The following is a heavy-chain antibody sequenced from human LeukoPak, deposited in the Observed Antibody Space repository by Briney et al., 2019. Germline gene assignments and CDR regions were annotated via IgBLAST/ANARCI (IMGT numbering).Heavy chain of an antibody. CDR1: GASITDYY. Sequence: PSETLSLTCSVSGASITDYYWSWIRQPPAKGLEWIGYIYYSGSPNYNPSLKSRVTISVDTSKNQFSLKLSSVTAADTAVYYCARQKWLRSDFDYWGQGTLVTVSS. CDR2: IYYSGSP. D-gene: IGHD5-12*01. CDR3: ARQKWLRSDFDY. V-gene: IGHV4-59*08. J-gene: IGHJ4*02.